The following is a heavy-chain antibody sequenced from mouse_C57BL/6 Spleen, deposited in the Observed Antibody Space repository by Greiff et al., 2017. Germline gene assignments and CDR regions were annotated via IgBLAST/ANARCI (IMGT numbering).Heavy chain of an antibody. D-gene: IGHD1-1*01. CDR2: IYPGDGDT. CDR3: ARTKGVTTVVEGFDY. CDR1: GYAFSSSW. J-gene: IGHJ2*01. V-gene: IGHV1-82*01. Sequence: QVQLQQSGPELVKPGASVKISCKASGYAFSSSWMNWVKQRPGKGLEWIGRIYPGDGDTNYNGKFKGKATLTSGKSSSTAYMQLSSLTSEDSAVYFCARTKGVTTVVEGFDYWGQGTTLTVSS.